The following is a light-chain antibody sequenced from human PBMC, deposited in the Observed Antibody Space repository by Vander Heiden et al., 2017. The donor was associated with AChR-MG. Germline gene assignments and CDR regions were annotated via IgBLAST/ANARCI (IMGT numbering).Light chain of an antibody. V-gene: IGKV3-20*01. CDR1: QRVINDY. CDR2: RGS. Sequence: VLTQSPGTLSLSPGERATLSCRASQRVINDYLAWYQQKPGQAPRLLISRGSTRATGIPDFTLTISRLEAEDFAVYYCQQHGNSIQAFGPGTRLQIK. CDR3: QQHGNSIQA. J-gene: IGKJ2*01.